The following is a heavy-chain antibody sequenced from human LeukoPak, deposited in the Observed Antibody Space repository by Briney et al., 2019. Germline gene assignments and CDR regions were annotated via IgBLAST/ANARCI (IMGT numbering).Heavy chain of an antibody. CDR1: GFTFSSFA. Sequence: GGSLRLSCAVSGFTFSSFALSWVRQAPGKGLEWVSAISGSGGTTHYADSVKGRFTISRDNSKNTLYMQMNGLRAEDTAVYYCAREVAQFDYWGQGTLVTVSS. D-gene: IGHD5-12*01. J-gene: IGHJ4*02. CDR3: AREVAQFDY. CDR2: ISGSGGTT. V-gene: IGHV3-23*01.